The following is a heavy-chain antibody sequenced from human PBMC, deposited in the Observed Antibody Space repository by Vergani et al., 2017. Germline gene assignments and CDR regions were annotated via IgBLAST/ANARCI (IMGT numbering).Heavy chain of an antibody. Sequence: DVQLVESGGGLVQPGRSLRLSCAASGFILDDYAMHWARQAPGKGLEWVSGISRNRGSIGYADSVKGRFTISRDSAKNSLYLQMNSLRAEDTALYYCARDRASDAFDIWGQGTMVTVSS. CDR1: GFILDDYA. CDR3: ARDRASDAFDI. J-gene: IGHJ3*02. CDR2: ISRNRGSI. V-gene: IGHV3-9*01.